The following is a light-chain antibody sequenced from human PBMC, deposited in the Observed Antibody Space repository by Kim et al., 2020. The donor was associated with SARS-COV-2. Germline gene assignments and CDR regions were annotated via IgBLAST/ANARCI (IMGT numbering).Light chain of an antibody. Sequence: SYELTQPPSVSVSPGQTARITCSGDALPKQHAYWYQQKPGQAPVLVIYKDSERPSGIPERFSGSSSGTTVTLTISGVQAEDEADYYCQSADSSGTVVFGGGTKVTVL. CDR3: QSADSSGTVV. CDR2: KDS. V-gene: IGLV3-25*03. J-gene: IGLJ2*01. CDR1: ALPKQH.